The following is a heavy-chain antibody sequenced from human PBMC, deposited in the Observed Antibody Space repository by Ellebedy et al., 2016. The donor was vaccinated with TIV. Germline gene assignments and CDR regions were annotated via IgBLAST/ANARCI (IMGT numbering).Heavy chain of an antibody. J-gene: IGHJ5*02. D-gene: IGHD6-13*01. CDR1: GFTFSDYA. Sequence: GGSLRLSCAASGFTFSDYAMSWIRQAPGKGLEWLSYISSSGSTIYYADSVKGRFTISRDNAENSLYLQMNSLRPEDTAVYYCARDARFIDQQHNWFDPWGQGTLVTVSS. V-gene: IGHV3-11*01. CDR3: ARDARFIDQQHNWFDP. CDR2: ISSSGSTI.